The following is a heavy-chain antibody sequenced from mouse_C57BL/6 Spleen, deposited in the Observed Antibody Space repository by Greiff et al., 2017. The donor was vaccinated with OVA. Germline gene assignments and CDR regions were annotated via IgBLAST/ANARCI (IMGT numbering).Heavy chain of an antibody. CDR2: IDPSDSET. J-gene: IGHJ4*01. Sequence: QVQLQQPGAELVRPGSSVKLSCKASGYTFTSYWMHWVKQRPIQGLEWIGNIDPSDSETHYNQKFKDKATLTVDKSSSTAYMQLSSLTSEDSAVYYCARKEADYGSSYGESYYAMDYWGQGTSVTVSS. CDR3: ARKEADYGSSYGESYYAMDY. D-gene: IGHD1-1*01. V-gene: IGHV1-52*01. CDR1: GYTFTSYW.